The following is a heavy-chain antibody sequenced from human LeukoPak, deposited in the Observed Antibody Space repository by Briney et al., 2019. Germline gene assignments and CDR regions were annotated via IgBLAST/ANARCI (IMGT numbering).Heavy chain of an antibody. D-gene: IGHD2-2*01. J-gene: IGHJ4*02. CDR3: ARVGVPATAIFDFFDY. V-gene: IGHV3-30*14. Sequence: GRSLRLSCAASGFTFNSFALHWVRQAPGKGLEWVALISYDGNNKYSADSVKGRFTISRDNSKNTLYLQMGSLRAEDMAVYYCARVGVPATAIFDFFDYWGRGTLVTVSS. CDR2: ISYDGNNK. CDR1: GFTFNSFA.